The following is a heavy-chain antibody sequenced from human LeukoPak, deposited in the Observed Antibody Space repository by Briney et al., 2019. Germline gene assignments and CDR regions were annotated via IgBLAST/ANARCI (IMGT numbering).Heavy chain of an antibody. J-gene: IGHJ3*02. CDR1: GYTFTRYD. CDR2: INPSGGST. CDR3: ARVRDGYNDAYDI. D-gene: IGHD5-24*01. V-gene: IGHV1-46*01. Sequence: ASVKVSCKASGYTFTRYDINWVRQAPGQGLEWMGIINPSGGSTNYAQNFQARVTMTRDTSTSTVYMELSSLRSEDTAVYYCARVRDGYNDAYDIWGQGTMVTVPS.